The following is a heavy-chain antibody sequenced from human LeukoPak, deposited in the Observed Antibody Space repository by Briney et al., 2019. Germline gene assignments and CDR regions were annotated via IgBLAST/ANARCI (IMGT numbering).Heavy chain of an antibody. Sequence: ASVKVSCKASGYTFTSYGISWVRQAPGQGLEWMGWISAYNGNTNYAQKLQGRVTMTTDTSTSTAYMELRSLRSDDTAVYYCARDSYDSSGYYRVDMDYWGQGTLVTVSS. CDR3: ARDSYDSSGYYRVDMDY. J-gene: IGHJ4*02. D-gene: IGHD3-22*01. CDR1: GYTFTSYG. V-gene: IGHV1-18*01. CDR2: ISAYNGNT.